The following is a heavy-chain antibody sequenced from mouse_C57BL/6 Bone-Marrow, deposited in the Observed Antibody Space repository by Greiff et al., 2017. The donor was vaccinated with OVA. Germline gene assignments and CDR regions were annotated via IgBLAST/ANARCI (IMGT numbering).Heavy chain of an antibody. J-gene: IGHJ3*01. CDR1: GYTFTSYW. CDR3: TNNYYGSSYEGFAY. CDR2: IYPGNSDT. Sequence: EVQVVESGTVLARPGASVKMSCKTSGYTFTSYWMHWVKQRPGQGLEWIGAIYPGNSDTSYNQKFKGKAKLTAVTSASTAYMELSSLTNEDSAVYYCTNNYYGSSYEGFAYWGQGTLVTVSA. D-gene: IGHD1-1*01. V-gene: IGHV1-5*01.